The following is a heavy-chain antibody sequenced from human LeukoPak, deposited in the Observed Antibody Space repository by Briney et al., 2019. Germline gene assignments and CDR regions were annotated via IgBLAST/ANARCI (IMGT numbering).Heavy chain of an antibody. CDR2: IIPVLGTE. Sequence: ASVKVSCKASGGTFSSYAISWVRQAPGQGLEWMGGIIPVLGTENYAQKFKGWVTMTADESTHTAYMEVSSLGSEDTAGFYCASGYSGYDYTGFDYWGQGTLVSVSS. V-gene: IGHV1-69*13. D-gene: IGHD5-12*01. CDR3: ASGYSGYDYTGFDY. J-gene: IGHJ4*02. CDR1: GGTFSSYA.